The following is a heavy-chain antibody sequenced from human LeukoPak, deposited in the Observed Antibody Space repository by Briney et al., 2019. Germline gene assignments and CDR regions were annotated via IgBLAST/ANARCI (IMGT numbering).Heavy chain of an antibody. D-gene: IGHD6-6*01. Sequence: SVKVSCKASGGTFSSYAISWARQAPGQGHEWMGGIIPIFGTANYAQKFQGRVTITADESTSTAYMELSSLRSEDTAVYYCARRGGSSSGNYYYYYMDVWGKGTTVTVSS. V-gene: IGHV1-69*01. CDR1: GGTFSSYA. J-gene: IGHJ6*03. CDR3: ARRGGSSSGNYYYYYMDV. CDR2: IIPIFGTA.